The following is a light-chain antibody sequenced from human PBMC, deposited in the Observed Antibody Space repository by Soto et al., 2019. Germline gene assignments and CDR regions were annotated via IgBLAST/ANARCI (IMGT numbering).Light chain of an antibody. V-gene: IGKV3D-15*01. Sequence: EILLTQSPASLSVSPGESATLSCRASQSLNTDLAWYQQKPGQAPRLLIYGASSRATGIPDRFSGSGSGTEFTLTISSLQSEDFAVYYCQQYNNWPLTFGGGTKVDIK. CDR2: GAS. CDR1: QSLNTD. CDR3: QQYNNWPLT. J-gene: IGKJ4*01.